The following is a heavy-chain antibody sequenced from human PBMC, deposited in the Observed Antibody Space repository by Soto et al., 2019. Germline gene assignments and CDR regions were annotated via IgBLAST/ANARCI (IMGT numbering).Heavy chain of an antibody. CDR2: IYSGGST. J-gene: IGHJ3*02. CDR3: ARSKRPHDAFDI. Sequence: EVQLVESGGGLVQPGGSLRLSCAASGFTVSSNYMSWVRQAPGKGLEWVSVIYSGGSTYYADSVKGRFTISRDNSKNTLYLQMNSLRAVDTAVYYCARSKRPHDAFDIWGQGTMVTVSS. V-gene: IGHV3-66*01. D-gene: IGHD4-4*01. CDR1: GFTVSSNY.